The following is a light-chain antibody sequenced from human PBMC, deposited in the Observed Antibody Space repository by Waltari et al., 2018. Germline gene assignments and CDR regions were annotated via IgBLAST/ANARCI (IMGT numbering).Light chain of an antibody. CDR2: WAS. CDR3: QQYYDVPFA. Sequence: VMTQSPESLAVSLGERATINCKPSHSVLYSSNNKNYLAWYQQKPGQPPKLLIYWASTRESGVPDRFSGSGSGTDFTLTISSLQAEDVAVYYCQQYYDVPFAFGPGTKVNIK. V-gene: IGKV4-1*01. J-gene: IGKJ3*01. CDR1: HSVLYSSNNKNY.